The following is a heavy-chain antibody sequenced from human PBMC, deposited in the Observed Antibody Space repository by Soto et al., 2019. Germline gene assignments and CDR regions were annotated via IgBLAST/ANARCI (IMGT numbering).Heavy chain of an antibody. CDR3: ARTSSKAATPWFWFDP. D-gene: IGHD2-15*01. Sequence: ETLSLTCAVYGGSFSGYYWSWIRQPPGKGLEWIGEINHSGSTNYNPSLKSRVTISVDTSKNQFSLKLSSVTAADTAVYYCARTSSKAATPWFWFDPWGQGTLVTVSS. J-gene: IGHJ5*02. CDR2: INHSGST. CDR1: GGSFSGYY. V-gene: IGHV4-34*01.